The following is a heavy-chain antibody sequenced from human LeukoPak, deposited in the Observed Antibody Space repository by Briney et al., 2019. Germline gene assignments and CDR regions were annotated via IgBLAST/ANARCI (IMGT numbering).Heavy chain of an antibody. D-gene: IGHD6-19*01. J-gene: IGHJ6*03. CDR3: ARAGEGPGGWYYSSYYYYMDV. CDR2: INHSGST. V-gene: IGHV4-34*01. Sequence: SETLSLTCAVYGGSFSGYYWSWIRQPPGKGVEGIGEINHSGSTNHNPCLQCRVTISVDTSKIQFSLKMSSVTAADTAVYYCARAGEGPGGWYYSSYYYYMDVWGKGITVTVSS. CDR1: GGSFSGYY.